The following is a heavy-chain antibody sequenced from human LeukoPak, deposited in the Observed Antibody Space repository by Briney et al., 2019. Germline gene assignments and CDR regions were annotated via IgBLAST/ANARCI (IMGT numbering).Heavy chain of an antibody. Sequence: GGSLRLSCAASGFTVSSNYMSWVRQAPGKGLEWVSVIYSGGSTYYADSVKGRFTISRDNSKNTLYLQMNSLRAEDTAVYYCARVSWDPSYYYYYYMDVWGKGTTVTISS. CDR1: GFTVSSNY. CDR2: IYSGGST. J-gene: IGHJ6*03. CDR3: ARVSWDPSYYYYYYMDV. V-gene: IGHV3-53*01. D-gene: IGHD1-26*01.